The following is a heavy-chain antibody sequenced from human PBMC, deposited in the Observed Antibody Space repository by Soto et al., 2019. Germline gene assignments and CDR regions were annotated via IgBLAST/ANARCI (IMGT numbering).Heavy chain of an antibody. CDR2: IYYTGIT. Sequence: SETLSLTCTVSGGSLTGYYGSWIRQPPGKGLEWIGYIYYTGITNYNPSLNDRVSMSVDTAKNQFFLKLNSVTAADTAIYYCAWREWGDSWGQGTLVTVSS. J-gene: IGHJ4*02. CDR1: GGSLTGYY. D-gene: IGHD3-16*01. V-gene: IGHV4-59*01. CDR3: AWREWGDS.